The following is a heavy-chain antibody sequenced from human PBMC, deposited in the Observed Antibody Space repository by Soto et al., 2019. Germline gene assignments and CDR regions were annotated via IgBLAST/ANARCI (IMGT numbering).Heavy chain of an antibody. CDR2: INSQGRNT. V-gene: IGHV3-74*01. CDR3: AREAYSYGYFDY. CDR1: GFTFTTYW. D-gene: IGHD5-18*01. J-gene: IGHJ4*02. Sequence: EVQLVESGGGLVQPGGSLRLSCAASGFTFTTYWMHWVRQAPGKGLEWVSRINSQGRNTNYADSVKGRFTFSRDNAKNTVYLEMNRLRVDDTAVYYCAREAYSYGYFDYWGQGAVVTVSS.